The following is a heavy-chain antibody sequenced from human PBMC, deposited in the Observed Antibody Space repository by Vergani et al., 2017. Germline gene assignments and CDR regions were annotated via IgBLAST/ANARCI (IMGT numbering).Heavy chain of an antibody. CDR3: ARESLVPAAIPHFMGIPGSYYYYYMDV. V-gene: IGHV3-21*01. Sequence: EVQLVESGGGLVKPGGSLRLSCAASGFTFSSYSMNWVRQAPGKGLEWVSSISSSSSYIYYADSVKGRFTISRDNAKNSLYLQMNSLRAEDTAVYYCARESLVPAAIPHFMGIPGSYYYYYMDVWGKGTTVTVSS. J-gene: IGHJ6*03. CDR2: ISSSSSYI. D-gene: IGHD2-2*02. CDR1: GFTFSSYS.